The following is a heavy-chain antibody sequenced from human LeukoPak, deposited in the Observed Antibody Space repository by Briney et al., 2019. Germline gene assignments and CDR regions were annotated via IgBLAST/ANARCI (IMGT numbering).Heavy chain of an antibody. D-gene: IGHD1-1*01. CDR2: VYYSGST. Sequence: PQTLSLTCTVSGGSISSGGYYWSWIRQHPGKGLEWIGSVYYSGSTNYSPSLQGRVIISLDTSRNQFSLKLSSVTAADTAVYYCASGDNDPLFDYWGQGALVTVSS. CDR1: GGSISSGGYY. CDR3: ASGDNDPLFDY. J-gene: IGHJ4*02. V-gene: IGHV4-31*03.